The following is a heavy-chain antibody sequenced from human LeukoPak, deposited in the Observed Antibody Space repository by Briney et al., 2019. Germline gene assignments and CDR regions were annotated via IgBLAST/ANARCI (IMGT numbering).Heavy chain of an antibody. J-gene: IGHJ6*03. D-gene: IGHD5/OR15-5a*01. CDR2: ISAYNGNT. CDR3: VRSNYYYYYMDV. CDR1: GYTFTSYG. Sequence: ASVKVSCKASGYTFTSYGISWVRQAPGQGLEWMGWISAYNGNTNYAQKLQGRVTMTTDTSTSTAYMELRSLRSDDTAVYYCVRSNYYYYYMDVWGKGTTVTVSS. V-gene: IGHV1-18*01.